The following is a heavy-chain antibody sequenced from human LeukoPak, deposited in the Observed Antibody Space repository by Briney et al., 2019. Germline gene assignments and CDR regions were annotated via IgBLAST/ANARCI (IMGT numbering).Heavy chain of an antibody. J-gene: IGHJ4*02. V-gene: IGHV3-13*01. CDR1: GFTFSSYD. D-gene: IGHD4-17*01. Sequence: GSLRLSCAASGFTFSSYDMHWVRQATGKGLEWVSAIGTAGDTYYPGSVKGRFTISRENAKNSLYLQMNSLRAEDTAVYYCARAHDYGDSFDYWGQGTLVTVSS. CDR3: ARAHDYGDSFDY. CDR2: IGTAGDT.